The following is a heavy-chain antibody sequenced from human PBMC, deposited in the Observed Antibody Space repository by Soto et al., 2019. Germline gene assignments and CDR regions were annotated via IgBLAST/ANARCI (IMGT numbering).Heavy chain of an antibody. V-gene: IGHV3-23*01. CDR1: GFTFSSYA. CDR2: ISGSGGST. CDR3: AKVDRPITICGVAPRGVYGMDV. J-gene: IGHJ6*02. Sequence: PGGSLRLSCAASGFTFSSYAMSWVRQAPGKGLEWVSAISGSGGSTYYADSVKGRFTISRDNSKNTLYLQMNSLRAEDTAVYYCAKVDRPITICGVAPRGVYGMDVWGQGTTVTVSS. D-gene: IGHD3-3*01.